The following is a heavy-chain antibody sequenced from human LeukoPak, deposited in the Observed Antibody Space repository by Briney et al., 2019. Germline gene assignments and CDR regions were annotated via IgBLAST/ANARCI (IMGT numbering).Heavy chain of an antibody. CDR2: IYSSGST. CDR1: GGSITSYF. Sequence: SETLSLTCTVSGGSITSYFWSWIRQPAGKGLEWIGRIYSSGSTNHNPSLKSRVTMSLDTSKNQFSLKLSSVTAADTAVYYCARALVRGSNYFDYWGQGTLVTVSS. CDR3: ARALVRGSNYFDY. V-gene: IGHV4-4*07. D-gene: IGHD3-10*01. J-gene: IGHJ4*02.